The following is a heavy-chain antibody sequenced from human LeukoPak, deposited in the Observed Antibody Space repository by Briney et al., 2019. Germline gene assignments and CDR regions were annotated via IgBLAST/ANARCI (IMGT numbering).Heavy chain of an antibody. CDR2: IYHSGST. Sequence: SETLSLTCTVSGYSISSGYYWGWIRQPPGKGLEWIGSIYHSGSTYYNPSLKSRVSISIDTSKNQFSLKLYSVTASDAALYYCARHLSGTTMAHYFDFWGQGILVAVSS. CDR1: GYSISSGYY. J-gene: IGHJ4*02. D-gene: IGHD1-1*01. CDR3: ARHLSGTTMAHYFDF. V-gene: IGHV4-38-2*02.